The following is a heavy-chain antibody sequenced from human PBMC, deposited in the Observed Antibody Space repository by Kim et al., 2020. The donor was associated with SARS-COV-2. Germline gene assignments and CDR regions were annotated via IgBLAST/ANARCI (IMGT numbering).Heavy chain of an antibody. Sequence: ASVKVSCKASEYNFPIYDINWVRQAPGQGLEWMGWMHPESGDTDYAQKFQDRVTMTGDTAISTAYMEMSNLRSDDTAAYFCARAVWNGNFFYYYYCIGV. V-gene: IGHV1-8*01. CDR2: MHPESGDT. CDR1: EYNFPIYD. CDR3: ARAVWNGNFFYYYYCIGV. J-gene: IGHJ6*03. D-gene: IGHD1-7*01.